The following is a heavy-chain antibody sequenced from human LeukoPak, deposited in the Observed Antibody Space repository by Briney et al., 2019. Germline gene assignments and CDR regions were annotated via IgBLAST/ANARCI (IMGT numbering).Heavy chain of an antibody. Sequence: PSETLSLTCTVSGGSISSYYWSWIRQPPGKGLEWIGYIYYSGSTSYNPSLKSRVTISVDTSKNQFSLKLSSVTAADTAVYYCARVYYDSSGYYPDYWGQGTLVTVSS. J-gene: IGHJ4*02. CDR2: IYYSGST. CDR3: ARVYYDSSGYYPDY. V-gene: IGHV4-59*01. D-gene: IGHD3-22*01. CDR1: GGSISSYY.